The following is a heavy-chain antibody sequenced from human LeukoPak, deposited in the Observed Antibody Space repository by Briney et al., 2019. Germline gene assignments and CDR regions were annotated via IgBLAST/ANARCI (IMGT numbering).Heavy chain of an antibody. CDR2: ISYDGSNK. CDR1: GFTFSSYA. J-gene: IGHJ4*02. V-gene: IGHV3-30*01. D-gene: IGHD1-26*01. Sequence: GRSLRLSCAASGFTFSSYAMHWVRQAPGKGLEGVAVISYDGSNKYYADSVKGRFTISRDNSKNTLYLQMNSLRAEDTAVYYCARDRGRGGATPSDYWGQGTLVTVSS. CDR3: ARDRGRGGATPSDY.